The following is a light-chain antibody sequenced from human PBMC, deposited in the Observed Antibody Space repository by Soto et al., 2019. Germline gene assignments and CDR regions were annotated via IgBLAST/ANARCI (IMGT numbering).Light chain of an antibody. J-gene: IGLJ2*01. CDR1: SSDVGSYNL. CDR3: CSYAGTKGVV. CDR2: EGS. V-gene: IGLV2-23*01. Sequence: QSALTQPASVSGSPGQSITISCTGTSSDVGSYNLVSWYQQHPGKAPKLMIYEGSKRPSGVSNRFSGSKSGNTASLTISGLQAEDEADYYCCSYAGTKGVVFGGGTQLTVL.